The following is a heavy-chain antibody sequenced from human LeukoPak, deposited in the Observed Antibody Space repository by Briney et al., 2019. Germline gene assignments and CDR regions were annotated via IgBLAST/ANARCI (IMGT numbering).Heavy chain of an antibody. J-gene: IGHJ4*02. CDR1: GLTFSSYA. V-gene: IGHV3-30*04. D-gene: IGHD3-10*01. CDR2: ISYDGSNK. CDR3: AREASRGGYYFDY. Sequence: GRSLRLSCAASGLTFSSYAMHWVRQAPGKGLEWVAVISYDGSNKYYADSVKGRFTISRDNSKNTLYLQMNSLRAEDTAVYYCAREASRGGYYFDYWGQGTLVTVSS.